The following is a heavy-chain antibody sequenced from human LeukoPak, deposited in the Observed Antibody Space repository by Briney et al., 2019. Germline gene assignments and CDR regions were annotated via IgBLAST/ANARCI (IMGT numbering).Heavy chain of an antibody. V-gene: IGHV3-23*01. D-gene: IGHD1-26*01. CDR3: AKDLAGSGSYSFDY. CDR1: GFTFSNYA. CDR2: ISGSGGTT. Sequence: GGSLRLSCAASGFTFSNYAMSWVRQAPGKGLEWVSAISGSGGTTFYADSVKGRFTISRDNSKNTLYLQMNSLRAEDTAVYYCAKDLAGSGSYSFDYWGQGTLVTVSS. J-gene: IGHJ4*02.